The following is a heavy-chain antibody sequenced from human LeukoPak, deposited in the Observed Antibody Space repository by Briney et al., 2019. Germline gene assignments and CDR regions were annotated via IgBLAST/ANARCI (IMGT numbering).Heavy chain of an antibody. CDR2: IRSKAYGGTT. Sequence: GGSLRLSCTASGFTFGDYAMSWVRQAPGKGLEWVGFIRSKAYGGTTEYAASVKGRFTISRDDSKSIAYLQMNSLKTEDTAVYYCTSEPDTAMVPYLDYWGQGTLVTVSS. V-gene: IGHV3-49*04. D-gene: IGHD5-18*01. CDR1: GFTFGDYA. CDR3: TSEPDTAMVPYLDY. J-gene: IGHJ4*02.